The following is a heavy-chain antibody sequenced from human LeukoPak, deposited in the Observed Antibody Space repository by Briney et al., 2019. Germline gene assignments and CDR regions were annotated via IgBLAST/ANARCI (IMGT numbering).Heavy chain of an antibody. J-gene: IGHJ6*02. D-gene: IGHD2-2*01. CDR3: ARDRHCSSTSCYFRYYYYYGMDV. Sequence: GASVKVSCKASGYTFTSYGISWVRQAPGQGLEWMGWISAYNGNTNYAQKLQGRVTMTTDTSTSTAYMELRSLRSDDTAVYYCARDRHCSSTSCYFRYYYYYGMDVWGQGTTVTVSS. CDR1: GYTFTSYG. V-gene: IGHV1-18*01. CDR2: ISAYNGNT.